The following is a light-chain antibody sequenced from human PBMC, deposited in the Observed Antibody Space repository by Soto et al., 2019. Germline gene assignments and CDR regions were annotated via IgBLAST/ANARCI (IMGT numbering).Light chain of an antibody. V-gene: IGKV3-11*01. CDR3: QQRSNWPYA. J-gene: IGKJ5*01. Sequence: IVLTQSPATLSLSPGERATLSCRASQSLINFVAWYQHKPGQPPRLLIYDASKRATGIPTRFSGSGSGTDFTLTISSLQPEDFAVYYCQQRSNWPYAFGQGTRLEI. CDR1: QSLINF. CDR2: DAS.